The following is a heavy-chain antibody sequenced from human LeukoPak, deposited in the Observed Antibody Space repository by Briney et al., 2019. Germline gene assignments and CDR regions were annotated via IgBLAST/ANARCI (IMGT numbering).Heavy chain of an antibody. V-gene: IGHV3-15*01. J-gene: IGHJ4*02. CDR3: TTGARSHGYLFDR. D-gene: IGHD5-18*01. CDR2: IKSKTDGGTT. Sequence: PGGSLRLSCAASGFTFSSYWMHWVRQAPGQGLEWVGRIKSKTDGGTTDYAAPVTGRFTISRDDSKNTLYVQMNGLRTEDTAVYYCTTGARSHGYLFDRWGQGTLVTVSS. CDR1: GFTFSSYW.